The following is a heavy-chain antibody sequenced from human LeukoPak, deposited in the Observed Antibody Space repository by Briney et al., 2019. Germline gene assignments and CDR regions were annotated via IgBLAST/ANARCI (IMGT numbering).Heavy chain of an antibody. CDR3: AKGVYPNYYYGMDV. CDR1: GFTFSSYA. Sequence: GRSLRLSCAASGFTFSSYAMSWVRQAPGKGLEWVSAISGSSGSTYYADSVKGRFTISRDNSKNTLYLQMNSLRAEDTAVYYCAKGVYPNYYYGMDVWGQGTTVTVSS. CDR2: ISGSSGST. J-gene: IGHJ6*02. V-gene: IGHV3-23*01. D-gene: IGHD5/OR15-5a*01.